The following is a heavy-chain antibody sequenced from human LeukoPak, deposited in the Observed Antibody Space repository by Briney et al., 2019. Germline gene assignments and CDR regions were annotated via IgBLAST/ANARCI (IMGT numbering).Heavy chain of an antibody. V-gene: IGHV3-66*01. Sequence: GGSLRLSCVVSGFTVSSNYMNWVRQAPGKGLEWVSVLYSGGSTYSADFVKDRFTISRDDSKNTLYLQMNSLRAEDTAVYYCARDRGFDSSGYRSYYFDYWGQGTLVTVSS. CDR1: GFTVSSNY. D-gene: IGHD3-22*01. CDR3: ARDRGFDSSGYRSYYFDY. CDR2: LYSGGST. J-gene: IGHJ4*02.